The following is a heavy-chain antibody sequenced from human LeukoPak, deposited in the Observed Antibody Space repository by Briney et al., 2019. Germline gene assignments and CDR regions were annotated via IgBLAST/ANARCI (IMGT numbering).Heavy chain of an antibody. J-gene: IGHJ4*02. CDR3: ARVSSLERLDY. CDR2: IYYSGST. D-gene: IGHD1-1*01. V-gene: IGHV4-39*07. Sequence: SETLSLTCTVSGGSISSSSYYWGWIRQPPGKGLEWIGSIYYSGSTYYNPSLKSRVTISVDTSKNQFSLKLTSVTASDTAVYYCARVSSLERLDYWGQGNPGHRLL. CDR1: GGSISSSSYY.